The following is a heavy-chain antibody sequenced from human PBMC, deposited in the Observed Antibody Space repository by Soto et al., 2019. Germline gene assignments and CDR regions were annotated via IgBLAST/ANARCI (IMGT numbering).Heavy chain of an antibody. CDR3: ARDSSGHDAFDI. CDR1: GYTFTSYA. D-gene: IGHD2-15*01. J-gene: IGHJ3*02. V-gene: IGHV1-3*01. Sequence: ASVKVSGKGSGYTFTSYAMHWVRQAPGQRLEWMGWINAGNGNTKYSQKFQGRVTITRDTSATTAYMELSSLTSEDTAVYYCARDSSGHDAFDIWGQGTTVTVS. CDR2: INAGNGNT.